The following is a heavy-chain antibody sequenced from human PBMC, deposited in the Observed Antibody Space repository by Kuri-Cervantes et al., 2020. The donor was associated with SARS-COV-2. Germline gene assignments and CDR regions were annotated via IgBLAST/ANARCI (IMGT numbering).Heavy chain of an antibody. CDR2: IYHSGST. V-gene: IGHV4-38-2*02. J-gene: IGHJ4*02. CDR3: AREHTTGNFDY. Sequence: GSLRLSCAVSGYSISSGYYWGWIRQPPGKGLEWIGSIYHSGSTYYNPSLKSRVTISVDTSKNQFSLKLSSVTAADTAVYYCAREHTTGNFDYWGQGTLVTVSS. D-gene: IGHD1-1*01. CDR1: GYSISSGYY.